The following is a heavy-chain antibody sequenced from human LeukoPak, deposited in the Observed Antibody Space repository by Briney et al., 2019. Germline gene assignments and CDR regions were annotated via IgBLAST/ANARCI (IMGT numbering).Heavy chain of an antibody. D-gene: IGHD3-10*01. CDR1: GFIFSRNS. Sequence: GGSLRLSCAASGFIFSRNSMNWVRQAPGKGLEWVTSISSSSSYIYYADSVKGRFTISRDNAKNSLYLQMNSLRAEDTAVYYCAREGVTMVRGVFYYYMDVWGKGTTVTVSS. J-gene: IGHJ6*03. V-gene: IGHV3-21*01. CDR3: AREGVTMVRGVFYYYMDV. CDR2: ISSSSSYI.